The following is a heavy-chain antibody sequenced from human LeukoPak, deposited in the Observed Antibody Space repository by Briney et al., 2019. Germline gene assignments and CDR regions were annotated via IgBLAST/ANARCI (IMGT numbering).Heavy chain of an antibody. D-gene: IGHD6-13*01. CDR3: ATTPRELVTPLFDY. CDR1: GYTFTGYY. V-gene: IGHV1-2*02. CDR2: INPNSGGT. Sequence: ASVKVSCKDSGYTFTGYYMHGVRQAPGQGLEWMGWINPNSGGTNYAQKFQGRVTMTRDTSISTAYMELSRLRSDDTAVYYCATTPRELVTPLFDYWGQGTLVIVSS. J-gene: IGHJ4*02.